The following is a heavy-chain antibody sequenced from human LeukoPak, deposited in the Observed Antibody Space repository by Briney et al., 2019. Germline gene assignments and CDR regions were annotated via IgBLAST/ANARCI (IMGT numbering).Heavy chain of an antibody. Sequence: SETLSLTCTVSGGSVNSGLYYWSWIRQPPGTGLEWIGYIYYSGSTNYNPSLKSRVTISLDTSKNQFSLKLSSVTAADTAVYYCARSLYCSTNRCYPSDCFDYWGQGTLVTVSS. CDR1: GGSVNSGLYY. CDR3: ARSLYCSTNRCYPSDCFDY. D-gene: IGHD2-2*01. V-gene: IGHV4-61*01. CDR2: IYYSGST. J-gene: IGHJ4*02.